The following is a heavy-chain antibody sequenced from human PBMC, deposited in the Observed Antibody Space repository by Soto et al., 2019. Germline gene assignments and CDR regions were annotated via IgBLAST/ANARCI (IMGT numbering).Heavy chain of an antibody. D-gene: IGHD6-6*01. Sequence: GGSLRLSCAASGFTFSSYGMHWVRQAPGKGLEWVAVIWYDGSNKYYADSVKGRFTISRDNSTNTLYLQMNSLRAEDTAVYYCASLYPDYSSSSVDRYYYGMDVWGHRTTVTVSS. CDR3: ASLYPDYSSSSVDRYYYGMDV. J-gene: IGHJ6*02. V-gene: IGHV3-33*01. CDR2: IWYDGSNK. CDR1: GFTFSSYG.